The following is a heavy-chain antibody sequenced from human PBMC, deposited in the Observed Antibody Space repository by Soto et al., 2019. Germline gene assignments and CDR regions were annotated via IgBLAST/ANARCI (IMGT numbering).Heavy chain of an antibody. CDR2: ISGSGGST. J-gene: IGHJ5*02. V-gene: IGHV3-23*01. Sequence: GVLRLSCAASGFTFSSYAMSWVRQAPGKGLEWVSAISGSGGSTYYADSVKGRFTISRDNSKNTLYLQMNSLRAEDTAVYYCAKDCGYDFWSGNNWFDPWGQGTLVTVSS. CDR3: AKDCGYDFWSGNNWFDP. D-gene: IGHD3-3*01. CDR1: GFTFSSYA.